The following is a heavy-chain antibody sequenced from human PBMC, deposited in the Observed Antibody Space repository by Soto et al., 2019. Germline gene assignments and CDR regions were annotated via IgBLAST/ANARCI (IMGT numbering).Heavy chain of an antibody. J-gene: IGHJ4*02. CDR1: GYTLTSHD. V-gene: IGHV1-18*04. CDR2: ISGYDGHT. CDR3: ARVVSGYFDD. Sequence: QVQLVQSGTEVKKPGASVKVSCKASGYTLTSHDSIWVRQAPGQGLEWMGWISGYDGHTNYAQKFQARVILATDTSTGTTSMELMSLTSDDTAVYFCARVVSGYFDDWGQGTLVTVSS.